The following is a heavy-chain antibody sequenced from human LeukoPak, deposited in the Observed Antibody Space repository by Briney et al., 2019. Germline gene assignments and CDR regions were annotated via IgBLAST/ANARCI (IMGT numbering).Heavy chain of an antibody. V-gene: IGHV4-38-2*02. CDR3: ASGFLEWLMGAYYFDY. CDR2: IYHSGST. D-gene: IGHD3-3*01. J-gene: IGHJ4*02. Sequence: SETLSLTCTVSGYSISRGYYWGWIRQPPGKGLEWIGSIYHSGSTYYNPSLKSRVTISVDTSKNQFSLKLSSVTAADTAVYYCASGFLEWLMGAYYFDYWGQGTLVTVSS. CDR1: GYSISRGYY.